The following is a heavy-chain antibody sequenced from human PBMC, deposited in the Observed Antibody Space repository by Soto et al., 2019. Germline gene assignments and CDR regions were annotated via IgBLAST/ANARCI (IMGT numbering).Heavy chain of an antibody. CDR1: GGTFSSYA. Sequence: SVKVSCKASGGTFSSYAISWVRQAPGQGLEWMGGIIPIFGTANYAQKFQGRVTITADESTSTAYMELSSLRSEDTAVYYCARDRHATTGGAFDIWGQGTMVTVSS. J-gene: IGHJ3*02. CDR2: IIPIFGTA. D-gene: IGHD1-1*01. CDR3: ARDRHATTGGAFDI. V-gene: IGHV1-69*13.